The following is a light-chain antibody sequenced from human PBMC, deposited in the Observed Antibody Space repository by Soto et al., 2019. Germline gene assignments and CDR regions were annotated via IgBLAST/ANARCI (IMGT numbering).Light chain of an antibody. Sequence: DIQMTQSPSSLSASVGDRITITCQASQDIRNHLNWYQQKPGKAPRILIYDASNLEAGVPSRFGGSGSGTDFTFTVSSLQPEDIATYYCQQYLHVLTFGGGTKVEIK. CDR3: QQYLHVLT. V-gene: IGKV1-33*01. CDR1: QDIRNH. J-gene: IGKJ4*01. CDR2: DAS.